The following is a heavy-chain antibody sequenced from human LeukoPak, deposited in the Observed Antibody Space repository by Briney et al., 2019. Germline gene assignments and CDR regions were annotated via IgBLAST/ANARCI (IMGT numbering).Heavy chain of an antibody. CDR3: TIRIYSGAFDI. V-gene: IGHV3-21*01. J-gene: IGHJ3*02. CDR2: ISSGSIYI. D-gene: IGHD2-21*01. Sequence: GESLRLSCAGSGFTFSSYRMSWVRQAPGKGLEWVSSISSGSIYIDLADPLMGRFTISRDDAKNSLYLQMNSLRAEDTAVYYCTIRIYSGAFDIWGQGTMVTVSS. CDR1: GFTFSSYR.